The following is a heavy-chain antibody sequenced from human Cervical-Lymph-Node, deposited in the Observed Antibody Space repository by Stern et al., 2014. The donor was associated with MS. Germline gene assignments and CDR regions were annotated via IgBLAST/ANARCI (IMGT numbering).Heavy chain of an antibody. CDR1: GFTFSSYG. D-gene: IGHD6-13*01. CDR3: ARSSSPSPYYYYGMDV. CDR2: IWYDGRNK. J-gene: IGHJ6*02. Sequence: VQLVESGGGVVQPGRSLRLSCAASGFTFSSYGLHWVPQSPGKALAWVAVIWYDGRNKYYADSVKGRFTISRDNSKNTLYLQMNSLRAEDTAVYYCARSSSPSPYYYYGMDVWGQGTTVTVSS. V-gene: IGHV3-33*01.